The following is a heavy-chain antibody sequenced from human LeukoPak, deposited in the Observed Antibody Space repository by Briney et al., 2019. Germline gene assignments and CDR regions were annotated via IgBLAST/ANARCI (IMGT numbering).Heavy chain of an antibody. Sequence: GGSLRLSCTASGFTFSTYSMIWVRQAPGKGLEWVSYIRSSGSTTYYADSVKGRFTISRDNSKNTLYLQMNSLRAEDTAVYYCANHARGYDSSGYYYYWGQGTLVTVSS. V-gene: IGHV3-48*01. CDR3: ANHARGYDSSGYYYY. J-gene: IGHJ4*02. D-gene: IGHD3-22*01. CDR2: IRSSGSTT. CDR1: GFTFSTYS.